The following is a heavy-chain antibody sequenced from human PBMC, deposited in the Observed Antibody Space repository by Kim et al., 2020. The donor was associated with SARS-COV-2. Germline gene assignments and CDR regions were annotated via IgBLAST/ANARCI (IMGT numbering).Heavy chain of an antibody. CDR2: TQ. V-gene: IGHV3-15*01. Sequence: TQDYAAPVKGRFTISRDDSKNTRYLQMNSLKTEDTAVYYCTTEDSGYDFFWGQGTLVTVSS. D-gene: IGHD5-12*01. J-gene: IGHJ4*02. CDR3: TTEDSGYDFF.